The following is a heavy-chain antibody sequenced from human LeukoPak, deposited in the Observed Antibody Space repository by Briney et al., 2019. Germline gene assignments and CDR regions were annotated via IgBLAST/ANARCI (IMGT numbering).Heavy chain of an antibody. J-gene: IGHJ4*02. Sequence: GGSLRLSCAASGFTFSDYTLNWVRQAPGKGLEWLSYISPSRGSIAYADSVKGRFTISSDSAKNSVYLQINNLRAEDTAVYYCARDRDWAFDFWGQGILVTGSS. CDR1: GFTFSDYT. D-gene: IGHD2-21*01. CDR3: ARDRDWAFDF. CDR2: ISPSRGSI. V-gene: IGHV3-48*01.